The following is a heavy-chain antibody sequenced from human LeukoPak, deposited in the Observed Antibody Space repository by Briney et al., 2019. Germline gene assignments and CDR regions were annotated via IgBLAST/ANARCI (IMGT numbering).Heavy chain of an antibody. CDR2: INHSGGT. Sequence: PSETLSLTCAVYGGSFSGHYWSWIRQTPGKGLEWIGEINHSGGTNYSPSLYSRVAISLDTSKNQFSLKLSSVTAADTAVYYCARGGSSGWYWFDPWGQGTLVTVSS. CDR3: ARGGSSGWYWFDP. CDR1: GGSFSGHY. V-gene: IGHV4-34*01. J-gene: IGHJ5*02. D-gene: IGHD6-19*01.